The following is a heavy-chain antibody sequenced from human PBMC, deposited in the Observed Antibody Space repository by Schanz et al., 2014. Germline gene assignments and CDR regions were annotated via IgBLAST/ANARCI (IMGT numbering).Heavy chain of an antibody. Sequence: QVQLVESGGGVVQPGGSLRLSCAASGFTFDPYAMHWLRQSPGTGLEWVAVLSSDESRKFYADSEKGRFTISRENSKNTLHLQMNSLRAEDTAVYHCAKDLPAVAVAPLMTGLYDSWGQGTLVTVSS. V-gene: IGHV3-30-3*01. J-gene: IGHJ4*02. CDR1: GFTFDPYA. D-gene: IGHD6-19*01. CDR3: AKDLPAVAVAPLMTGLYDS. CDR2: LSSDESRK.